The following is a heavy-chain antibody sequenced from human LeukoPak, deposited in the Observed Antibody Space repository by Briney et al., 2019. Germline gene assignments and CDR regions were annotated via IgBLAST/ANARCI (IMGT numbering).Heavy chain of an antibody. V-gene: IGHV5-51*01. D-gene: IGHD6-13*01. CDR2: IYPGDSDT. CDR1: GYSFANYW. CDR3: ARQMGSYYLDY. Sequence: HGESLKISCKGSGYSFANYWIGWVRQMPGKGLEWMGIIYPGDSDTRYSPSFQGQVTISADKSINTAYLQWSSLKASDTALYYCARQMGSYYLDYWGQGTLATVSS. J-gene: IGHJ4*02.